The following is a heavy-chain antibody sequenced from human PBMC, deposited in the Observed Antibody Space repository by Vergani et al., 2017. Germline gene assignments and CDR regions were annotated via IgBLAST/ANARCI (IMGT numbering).Heavy chain of an antibody. CDR3: ARDDGRVATTFDY. CDR2: IWYDGSNK. V-gene: IGHV3-33*01. CDR1: GFTFSSYG. D-gene: IGHD5-12*01. Sequence: QVQLVESGGGVVQPGRSLRLSCAASGFTFSSYGMHWVRQGPGTGLEWVAVIWYDGSNKYYADSVRGRFTISRDNSKNTLYLQMNSLGAEDTALYYCARDDGRVATTFDYWGQGTLVTVSS. J-gene: IGHJ4*02.